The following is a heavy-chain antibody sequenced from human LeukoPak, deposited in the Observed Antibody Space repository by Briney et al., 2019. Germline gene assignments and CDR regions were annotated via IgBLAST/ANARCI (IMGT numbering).Heavy chain of an antibody. D-gene: IGHD1-1*01. CDR1: GFTFSAYA. V-gene: IGHV3-23*01. CDR2: ISGSGGST. J-gene: IGHJ4*02. CDR3: AKEEGGTRREFRPTFDY. Sequence: HPGGSLRLSCAASGFTFSAYAMSWVRQAPGKGLEWVSAISGSGGSTYYADSVKGRFTISRDNSKNTLYLQMNSLRAEDTAVYYCAKEEGGTRREFRPTFDYWGQGTLVTVSS.